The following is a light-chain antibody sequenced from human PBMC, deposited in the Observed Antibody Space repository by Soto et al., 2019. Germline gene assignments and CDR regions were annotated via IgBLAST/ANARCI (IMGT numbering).Light chain of an antibody. Sequence: ERVMTQSPATLSVSPGERATLSYRASQSVSTNLAWYQQKPGQAPRLLIYGASTRATGIPARFSGSGSGTEFTLTISSLQSEDFAVYSCQQYNNWSRWTFGQGTKVEIK. V-gene: IGKV3-15*01. CDR2: GAS. CDR3: QQYNNWSRWT. CDR1: QSVSTN. J-gene: IGKJ1*01.